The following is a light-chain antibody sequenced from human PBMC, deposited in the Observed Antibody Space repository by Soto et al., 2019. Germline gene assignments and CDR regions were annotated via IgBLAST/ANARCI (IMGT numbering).Light chain of an antibody. CDR3: QQRSNWPLT. J-gene: IGKJ4*01. Sequence: MLTQSPATLSLSTSERATLSCTASQTVISFLAWYQQKPGQAPRLLLHDSSDRATGIPARFSGSGSGTDFTLTISSLEPEDVAVYYCQQRSNWPLTFGGGTKVDI. V-gene: IGKV3-11*01. CDR2: DSS. CDR1: QTVISF.